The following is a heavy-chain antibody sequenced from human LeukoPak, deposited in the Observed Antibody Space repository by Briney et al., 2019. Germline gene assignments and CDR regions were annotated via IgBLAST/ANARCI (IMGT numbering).Heavy chain of an antibody. V-gene: IGHV4-39*07. CDR1: GGSISSSGYY. CDR3: ARNHRRGLIDY. CDR2: IYYSGST. D-gene: IGHD1-14*01. Sequence: PSETLSLTCTVSGGSISSSGYYWGWIRQPPGKGLEWIGSIYYSGSTYYNPSLKSRVTISVDTSKNQFSLKLSSVTAADTAVYYCARNHRRGLIDYWGQGTLVTVSS. J-gene: IGHJ4*02.